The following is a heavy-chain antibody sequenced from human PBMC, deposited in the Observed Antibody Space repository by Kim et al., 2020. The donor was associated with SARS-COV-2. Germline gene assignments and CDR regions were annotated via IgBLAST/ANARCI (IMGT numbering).Heavy chain of an antibody. Sequence: ADSARGRFTISRDNARNTLYLQMSSLRAEDTALYYCARADRGSYYFGMDVWGQGTTVTVSS. J-gene: IGHJ6*02. D-gene: IGHD6-6*01. CDR3: ARADRGSYYFGMDV. V-gene: IGHV3-23*01.